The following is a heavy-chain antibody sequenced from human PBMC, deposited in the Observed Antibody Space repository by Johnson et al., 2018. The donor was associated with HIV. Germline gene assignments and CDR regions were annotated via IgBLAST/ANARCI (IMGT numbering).Heavy chain of an antibody. CDR2: ISYDGINK. CDR1: GFTFKTYG. D-gene: IGHD5-24*01. J-gene: IGHJ3*02. Sequence: QVQLVESGGGVVQPGRSLRLSCAASGFTFKTYGMHWVRQAPGKGLEWVAVISYDGINKYYADSVKGRFTISRDNSKNTLDLQMNSRRAEDTAVYYCAREGRGYNYVGSFDIWGQWSMVTVSA. CDR3: AREGRGYNYVGSFDI. V-gene: IGHV3-30*03.